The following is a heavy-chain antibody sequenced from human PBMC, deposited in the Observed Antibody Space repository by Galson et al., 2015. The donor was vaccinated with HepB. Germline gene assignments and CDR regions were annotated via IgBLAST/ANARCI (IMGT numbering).Heavy chain of an antibody. CDR1: GFTFSSYA. CDR3: AKAGVTLADKDY. CDR2: ISGSAGST. J-gene: IGHJ4*02. D-gene: IGHD4-23*01. Sequence: SLRLSCAASGFTFSSYAMSWVRQAPGKGLEWVSTISGSAGSTYYADSVKGRFTISRDNSKNTLYLQMNSLRAGDTAVYYCAKAGVTLADKDYWGQGTLVTVSS. V-gene: IGHV3-23*01.